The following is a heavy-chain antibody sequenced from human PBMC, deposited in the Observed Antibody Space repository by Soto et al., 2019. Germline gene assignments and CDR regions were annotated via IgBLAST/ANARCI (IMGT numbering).Heavy chain of an antibody. CDR3: AKASVWYPYFDS. V-gene: IGHV3-23*01. J-gene: IGHJ4*02. Sequence: EAQLLESGGDLVQPGGSLRLSCAASEFSFDDYAMSWVRQAPGKGLEWVSSITYTGFSTYYVDSVKGRFTISRDNSKDTLYLQMNSLRAEDTAIYYCAKASVWYPYFDSWGQGTLVTVSS. D-gene: IGHD6-13*01. CDR1: EFSFDDYA. CDR2: ITYTGFST.